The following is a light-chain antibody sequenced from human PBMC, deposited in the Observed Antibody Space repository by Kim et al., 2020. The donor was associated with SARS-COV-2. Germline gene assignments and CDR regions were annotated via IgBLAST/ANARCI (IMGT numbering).Light chain of an antibody. CDR3: NSRDSNDYVV. J-gene: IGLJ2*01. V-gene: IGLV3-19*01. CDR1: SLRTYY. Sequence: SSELTQDPAVSVALGQTVRLTCQGDSLRTYYASWYQQKPGQAPKVVIYGKDNRPSGVPDRFSGSSSGNTAYLTITGTQAGDEADYYCNSRDSNDYVVFGGGTQLTVL. CDR2: GKD.